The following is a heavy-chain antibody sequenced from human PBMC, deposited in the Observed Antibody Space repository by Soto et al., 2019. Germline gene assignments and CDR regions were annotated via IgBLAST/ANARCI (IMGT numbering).Heavy chain of an antibody. CDR2: IYESGST. Sequence: WTWVRQPPGKGLEWIGYIYESGSTYSDPSLKSRVTMSVDLSQNQFFLKVTSVTAADTAVYFCARGRPNYYYYGLDVWGQGTTVTVSS. V-gene: IGHV4-30-4*08. J-gene: IGHJ6*02. CDR3: ARGRPNYYYYGLDV.